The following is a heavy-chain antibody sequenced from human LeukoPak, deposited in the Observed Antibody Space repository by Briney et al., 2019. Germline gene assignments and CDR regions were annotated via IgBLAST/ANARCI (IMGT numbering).Heavy chain of an antibody. J-gene: IGHJ6*03. CDR2: ISYDGSNK. D-gene: IGHD3-3*01. V-gene: IGHV3-30-3*01. CDR3: AGIWSGYYHYYYMDV. CDR1: GSTFSSYA. Sequence: GGSLRLSCAASGSTFSSYAMHWVRQAPGKGLEWVAVISYDGSNKYYADSVKGRFTISRDNSKNTLYLQMNSLRAEDTAVYYCAGIWSGYYHYYYMDVWGKGTTVTVSS.